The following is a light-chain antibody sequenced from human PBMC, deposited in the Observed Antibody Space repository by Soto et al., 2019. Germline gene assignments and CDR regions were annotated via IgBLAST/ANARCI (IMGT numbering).Light chain of an antibody. Sequence: EIVLTQSPATLSLSPGERATLSCRASQSVSDSLAWYQQKPGQAPRLLISDASNRATGIPARFSGSGSGTDFTLTISSLEPEDFAVYYCQQRRKWPKTFGQRTKVEIK. CDR1: QSVSDS. CDR2: DAS. J-gene: IGKJ1*01. CDR3: QQRRKWPKT. V-gene: IGKV3-11*01.